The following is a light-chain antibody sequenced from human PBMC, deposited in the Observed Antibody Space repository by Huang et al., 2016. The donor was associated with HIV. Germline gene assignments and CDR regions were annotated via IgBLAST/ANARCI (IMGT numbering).Light chain of an antibody. J-gene: IGKJ2*01. V-gene: IGKV3-15*01. CDR2: GAS. Sequence: EVVLTQSPATLSVSPGERATLSCGASQRVDTNVAWYPQKPGQAPSLLIFGASTRASGMPARVGGSGAGTECTLPISSLQSEDFAVYYGQHYNNWPPAFGQGTKLEIK. CDR1: QRVDTN. CDR3: QHYNNWPPA.